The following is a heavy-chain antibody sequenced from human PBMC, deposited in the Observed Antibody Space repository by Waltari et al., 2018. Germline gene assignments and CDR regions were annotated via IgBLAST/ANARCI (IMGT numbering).Heavy chain of an antibody. J-gene: IGHJ3*02. D-gene: IGHD2-8*02. CDR1: GYNFTSYG. V-gene: IGHV1-18*01. CDR3: ARDLVVYAIAHDAFDI. Sequence: QVQLVQSGAEVKKPGGSVKGSSKDYGYNFTSYGIRWVGPDTGQGLEWMGWISAYNGNTNYAQKLQGRVTMTTDTSTSTAYMELRSLRSDDTAVYYCARDLVVYAIAHDAFDIWGQGTMVTVSS. CDR2: ISAYNGNT.